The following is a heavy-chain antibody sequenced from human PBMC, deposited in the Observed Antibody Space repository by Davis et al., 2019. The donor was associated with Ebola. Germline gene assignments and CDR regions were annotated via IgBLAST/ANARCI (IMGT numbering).Heavy chain of an antibody. CDR2: IKQDGSDT. D-gene: IGHD6-25*01. CDR1: GFIFSDYW. Sequence: GESLKISCAASGFIFSDYWMNWVRQAPGRGREWVAKIKQDGSDTYYLASVKGLFTISRDNAKNSLYLHINSLRAEDTAVYYCAKDSGWQMSPWGQGTLVTVSS. J-gene: IGHJ5*02. CDR3: AKDSGWQMSP. V-gene: IGHV3-7*01.